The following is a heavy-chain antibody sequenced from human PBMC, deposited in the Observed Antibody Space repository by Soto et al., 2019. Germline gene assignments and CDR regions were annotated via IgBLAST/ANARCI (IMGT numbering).Heavy chain of an antibody. D-gene: IGHD3-10*01. V-gene: IGHV2-5*01. CDR1: GFSLSTSGVG. CDR3: TRGRLYPSGSLWFDP. Sequence: SGPTLVNPTQTLTLTCTFSGFSLSTSGVGVGWIRQPPGKALEWLALIYWNDDKRYSPSLKSRLTITKDTSTNQVVLTMTNMDPVDTATYHCTRGRLYPSGSLWFDPWGQGTLVTVSS. CDR2: IYWNDDK. J-gene: IGHJ5*02.